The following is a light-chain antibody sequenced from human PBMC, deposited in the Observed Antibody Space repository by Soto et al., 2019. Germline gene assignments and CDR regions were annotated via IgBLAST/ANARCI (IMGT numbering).Light chain of an antibody. J-gene: IGKJ5*01. V-gene: IGKV1-39*01. Sequence: DFEMTQSPSSLSAFVGDRVTMTCRASQSIGTFLSWYQQKSGRAPKLLIYAASSLQIGVPSRFSGGGSGTNFTLTISSLQPEDFATYFCQQNYDTPITFGQGTRLEIK. CDR3: QQNYDTPIT. CDR2: AAS. CDR1: QSIGTF.